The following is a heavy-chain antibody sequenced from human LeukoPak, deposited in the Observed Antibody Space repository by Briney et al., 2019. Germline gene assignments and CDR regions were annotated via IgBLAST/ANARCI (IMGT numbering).Heavy chain of an antibody. CDR1: GGSISSSSYY. J-gene: IGHJ4*02. V-gene: IGHV4-39*01. D-gene: IGHD3-22*01. CDR2: IYYSGST. Sequence: PSETLSLTCTVSGGSISSSSYYWGWIRQPPGKGLEWIGSIYYSGSTYYNPSLKSRVTISVDTSKNQFSLKLSSVTAADTAVYYCARRENSGYYSYYFDYWGQGTLVTVSS. CDR3: ARRENSGYYSYYFDY.